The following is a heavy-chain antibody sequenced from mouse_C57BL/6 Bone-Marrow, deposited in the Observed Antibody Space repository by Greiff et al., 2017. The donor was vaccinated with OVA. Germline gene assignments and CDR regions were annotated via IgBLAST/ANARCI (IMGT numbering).Heavy chain of an antibody. J-gene: IGHJ3*01. CDR3: ARRSSLYGSSYGFAY. V-gene: IGHV1-81*01. D-gene: IGHD1-1*01. CDR2: IYPRSGNT. Sequence: QVQLQQSGAELARPGASVKLSCKASGYTFTSYGISWVKQRTGQGLEWIGEIYPRSGNTYYNEKFKGKATLTADKSSSTAYMELRSLTFEDSAVYFCARRSSLYGSSYGFAYWGQGTLVTVSA. CDR1: GYTFTSYG.